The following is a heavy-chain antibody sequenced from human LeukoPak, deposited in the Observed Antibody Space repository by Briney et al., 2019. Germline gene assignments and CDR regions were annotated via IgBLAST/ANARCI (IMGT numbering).Heavy chain of an antibody. D-gene: IGHD2-15*01. J-gene: IGHJ4*02. CDR1: GFTFSSNG. CDR3: ANSAELRGGLLDY. Sequence: GSLRLSCAASGFTFSSNGMHWVRQAPGKGLEWVAVISYDGSNKYYADSVKGRFTICRDNSKNTQYPQMNSMRAEDTAVYYCANSAELRGGLLDYWGEGTLVTVCS. V-gene: IGHV3-30*18. CDR2: ISYDGSNK.